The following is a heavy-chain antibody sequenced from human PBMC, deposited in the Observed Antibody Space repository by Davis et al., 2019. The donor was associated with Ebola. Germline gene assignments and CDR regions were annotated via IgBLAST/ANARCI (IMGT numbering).Heavy chain of an antibody. V-gene: IGHV3-30*04. CDR3: ARAPSGYSSSFDY. Sequence: GGSLRLSCAASGFTFSSYVMNWVRQAPGKGLEWVAVISYDGSNKYYADSVKGRLTISRDNSQNTLYLQMDSLRAEDTAVYYCARAPSGYSSSFDYWGQGTLVSVSS. D-gene: IGHD6-13*01. J-gene: IGHJ4*02. CDR1: GFTFSSYV. CDR2: ISYDGSNK.